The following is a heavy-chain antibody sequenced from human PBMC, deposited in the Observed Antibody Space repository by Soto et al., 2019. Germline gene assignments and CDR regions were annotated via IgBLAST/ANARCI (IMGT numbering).Heavy chain of an antibody. J-gene: IGHJ3*02. V-gene: IGHV1-3*01. Sequence: QVQLVQSGAEVKKSGASVKVSCKASGYTFTNYAMHWVRQAPGQRLEWMGWINAGNGNTKYSQQFQGRVTITRDTSASTAYMELSSLRSEDTAVYYCARAAYCGSDSRSDAFDIWGQGTVVTVSS. CDR1: GYTFTNYA. D-gene: IGHD2-21*02. CDR2: INAGNGNT. CDR3: ARAAYCGSDSRSDAFDI.